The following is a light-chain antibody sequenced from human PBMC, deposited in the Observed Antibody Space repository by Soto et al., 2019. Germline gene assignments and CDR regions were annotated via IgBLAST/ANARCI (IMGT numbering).Light chain of an antibody. CDR3: QQYESTPPT. J-gene: IGKJ2*01. CDR2: WAS. CDR1: QSVLYSSNNKNY. V-gene: IGKV4-1*01. Sequence: DIVMTQSPDSLAVSLGERATINCKSSQSVLYSSNNKNYLAWYQQRPGQPPKLLIYWASTRESGVPERFSDSGSGTYFTLTITSLQDEDVAVYYCQQYESTPPTFGQGTKLEIK.